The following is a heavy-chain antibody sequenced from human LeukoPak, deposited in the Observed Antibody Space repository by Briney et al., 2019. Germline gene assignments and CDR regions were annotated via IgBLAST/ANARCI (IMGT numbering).Heavy chain of an antibody. CDR2: IKQDGSEK. J-gene: IGHJ3*02. CDR3: ARVSPKDAFDI. Sequence: GGSLRLSCAASGFTFSSYWMSWVRQAPGKGLEWVTNIKQDGSEKYYVDSVKGRFTISRDNAKNSLYLQMNSLRAEDTAVYYCARVSPKDAFDIWGQGTMVTVSS. V-gene: IGHV3-7*01. CDR1: GFTFSSYW.